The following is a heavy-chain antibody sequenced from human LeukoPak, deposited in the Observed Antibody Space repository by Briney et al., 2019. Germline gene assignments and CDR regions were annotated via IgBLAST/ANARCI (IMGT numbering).Heavy chain of an antibody. CDR3: ARRHSSGWDYDY. CDR1: GGSISSYY. CDR2: IYYSGST. J-gene: IGHJ4*02. V-gene: IGHV4-59*08. Sequence: PSETLSLPCTVSGGSISSYYWSWIRQPPGKGLEWIGYIYYSGSTNYNPSLKSRVTISVDTSKNQFSLKLSSVTAADTAVYYCARRHSSGWDYDYWGQGTLVTVSS. D-gene: IGHD6-19*01.